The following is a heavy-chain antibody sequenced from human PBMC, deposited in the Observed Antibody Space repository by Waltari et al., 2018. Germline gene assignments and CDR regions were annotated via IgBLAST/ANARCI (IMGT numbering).Heavy chain of an antibody. Sequence: EVQMVESGGGSMKPGDSLRLSCVASGFTFTPAWLSWVRPAPGKWLEWLGRIKSKSAGAPTAFPAPVTARSSTSSEDSQNLVFLQMNSLRTEDTAGYYCTPLDPPWGGWGHGTLVTVS. V-gene: IGHV3-15*01. CDR1: GFTFTPAW. CDR3: TPLDPPWGG. CDR2: IKSKSAGAPT. D-gene: IGHD7-27*01. J-gene: IGHJ4*01.